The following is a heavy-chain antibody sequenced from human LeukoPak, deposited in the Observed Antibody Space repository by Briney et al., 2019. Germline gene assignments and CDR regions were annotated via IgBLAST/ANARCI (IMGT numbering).Heavy chain of an antibody. CDR3: ARDWARYYYGSGSLDY. D-gene: IGHD3-10*01. CDR2: IWYDGSNK. V-gene: IGHV3-33*01. Sequence: GRSLRLSCAASGFTFSSYVMHWVRQAPGMGLEWVAVIWYDGSNKYYADSVKGRFTISRDNSKNTLYLQMNSLRAEDTAVYYRARDWARYYYGSGSLDYWGQGTLVTVSS. J-gene: IGHJ4*02. CDR1: GFTFSSYV.